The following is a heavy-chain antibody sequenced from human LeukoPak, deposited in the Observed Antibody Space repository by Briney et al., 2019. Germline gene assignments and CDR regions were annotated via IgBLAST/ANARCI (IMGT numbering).Heavy chain of an antibody. CDR3: ARDYPDYYDSSGYYYFDY. D-gene: IGHD3-22*01. Sequence: SVKVSCKASGYTFTGYYMHWVRQAPGQGLEWMGWINPNSGGTNYAQKFQGWVTMTRDTSISTAYMELSRLRSDDTAVYYCARDYPDYYDSSGYYYFDYWGQGTLVTVSS. J-gene: IGHJ4*02. CDR1: GYTFTGYY. V-gene: IGHV1-2*04. CDR2: INPNSGGT.